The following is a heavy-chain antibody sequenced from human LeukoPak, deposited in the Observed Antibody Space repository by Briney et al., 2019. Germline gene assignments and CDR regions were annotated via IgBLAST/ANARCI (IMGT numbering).Heavy chain of an antibody. CDR1: GGSIRSYY. CDR3: ARVLFLEWLLREYYFDY. Sequence: PSETLSLTCTVSGGSIRSYYWSWIRQPPGKGLEWIGYIYYSGSTNYNPSLKSRVTISVDTSKNQFSLKLSSVTAADTAVYYCARVLFLEWLLREYYFDYWGQGTLVTVSS. V-gene: IGHV4-59*08. CDR2: IYYSGST. J-gene: IGHJ4*02. D-gene: IGHD3-3*01.